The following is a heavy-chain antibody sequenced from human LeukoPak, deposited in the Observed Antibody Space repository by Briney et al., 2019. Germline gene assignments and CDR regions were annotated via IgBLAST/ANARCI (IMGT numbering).Heavy chain of an antibody. D-gene: IGHD6-6*01. V-gene: IGHV3-48*03. CDR2: ISSSGSTI. CDR1: GFTFSSYE. CDR3: ARDLYSSSYRDY. Sequence: GGSLRLSCAASGFTFSSYEMNWVRQAPGKGLEWVSYISSSGSTIYYADSVKGRFTISSDNAKNSLYLQMNSLRAEDTAVYYCARDLYSSSYRDYWGQGTLVTVSS. J-gene: IGHJ4*02.